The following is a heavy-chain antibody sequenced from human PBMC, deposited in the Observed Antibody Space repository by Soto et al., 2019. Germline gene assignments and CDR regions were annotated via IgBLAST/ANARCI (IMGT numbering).Heavy chain of an antibody. CDR3: ASDSGYGGNYFDY. J-gene: IGHJ4*02. V-gene: IGHV3-33*01. CDR2: IWYDGSNK. D-gene: IGHD4-17*01. Sequence: QVQLVESGGGVVQPGRSLRLSCAASGFTFSSYGMHWVRQAPGKGLEGVAVIWYDGSNKYYADSVKVRFTISRDNSKNTLYLQMNSLRAEDTAVYYCASDSGYGGNYFDYWGQGTLVTVSS. CDR1: GFTFSSYG.